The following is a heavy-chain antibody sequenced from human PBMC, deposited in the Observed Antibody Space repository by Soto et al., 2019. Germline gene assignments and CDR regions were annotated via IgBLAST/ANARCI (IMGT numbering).Heavy chain of an antibody. CDR3: ARFLYSSFVGYYYGMDV. V-gene: IGHV3-21*01. CDR2: ISGSSGNI. CDR1: GFTFSSYA. D-gene: IGHD6-6*01. J-gene: IGHJ6*02. Sequence: PGGSLRLSCAASGFTFSSYAMSWVRQAPGKGLEWVSAISGSSGNIYYADSVKGRFTISRDNAKNSLYLQMNSLRAEDTAVYYCARFLYSSFVGYYYGMDVWGQGTTVTVSS.